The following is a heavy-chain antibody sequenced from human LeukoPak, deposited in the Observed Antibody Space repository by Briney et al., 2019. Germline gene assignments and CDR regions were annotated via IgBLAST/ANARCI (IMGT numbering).Heavy chain of an antibody. Sequence: GGSLRLSCAASGFTVSSNYMSWVRQAPGRGLEWVAVISYDGSNKYYADSVKGRFTISRDNSKNMLYLQMNSLRAEDTAVYYCARDPDYWGQGTLVTVSS. V-gene: IGHV3-30-3*01. J-gene: IGHJ4*02. CDR1: GFTVSSNY. CDR3: ARDPDY. CDR2: ISYDGSNK.